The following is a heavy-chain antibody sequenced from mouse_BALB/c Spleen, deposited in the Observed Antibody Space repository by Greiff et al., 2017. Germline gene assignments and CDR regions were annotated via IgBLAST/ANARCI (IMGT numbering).Heavy chain of an antibody. CDR2: IDPANGNT. CDR1: GFNIKDTY. Sequence: EVKLQESGAELVKPGASVKLSCTASGFNIKDTYMHWVKQRPEQGLEWIGRIDPANGNTKYDPKFQGKATITADTSSNTAYLQLSSLTSEDTAVYYCARSVDYGYYAMDYWGQGTSVTVSS. D-gene: IGHD1-2*01. CDR3: ARSVDYGYYAMDY. J-gene: IGHJ4*01. V-gene: IGHV14-3*02.